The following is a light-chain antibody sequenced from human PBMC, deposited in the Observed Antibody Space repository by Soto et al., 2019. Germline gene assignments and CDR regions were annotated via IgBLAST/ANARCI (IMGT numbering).Light chain of an antibody. Sequence: GDRVTFTCQASQDISNYLNWYQQRPGKAPKLLIYDASNLETGVPSRFSGSGSGTDFTFTISSLQPEDIATYYCQQYDNLYTFGQGTKLEIK. J-gene: IGKJ2*01. CDR1: QDISNY. CDR3: QQYDNLYT. CDR2: DAS. V-gene: IGKV1-33*01.